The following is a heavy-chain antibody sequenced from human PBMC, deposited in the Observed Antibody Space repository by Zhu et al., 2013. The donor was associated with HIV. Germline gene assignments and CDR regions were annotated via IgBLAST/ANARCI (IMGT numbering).Heavy chain of an antibody. CDR2: ISFDGNNE. D-gene: IGHD3-10*01. Sequence: VQLVQSGGGVVQPGRSQRLSCAASGFTFSSYDMHWVRQAPGKGLEWVALISFDGNNEYYADSVKGRVTISRDNSKNTLYLQLNSLRVEDTAVYYCAKYRPIALLPTNSVSGFDSWGQGTLVTVSS. CDR1: GFTFSSYD. CDR3: AKYRPIALLPTNSVSGFDS. V-gene: IGHV3-30*18. J-gene: IGHJ4*02.